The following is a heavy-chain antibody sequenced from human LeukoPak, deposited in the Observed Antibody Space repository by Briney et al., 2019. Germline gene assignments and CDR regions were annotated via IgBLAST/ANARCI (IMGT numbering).Heavy chain of an antibody. Sequence: PARSLRLSCIASGFTFSNYALHWVRQTPGKGLEWVAVISYDGSNKYYADSVKGRFTISRDNSKNTLYLQMNSLRAEDTAVYYCATQPQAAAVDGMDVWGQGTTVTVSS. CDR2: ISYDGSNK. CDR3: ATQPQAAAVDGMDV. V-gene: IGHV3-30-3*01. CDR1: GFTFSNYA. D-gene: IGHD6-13*01. J-gene: IGHJ6*02.